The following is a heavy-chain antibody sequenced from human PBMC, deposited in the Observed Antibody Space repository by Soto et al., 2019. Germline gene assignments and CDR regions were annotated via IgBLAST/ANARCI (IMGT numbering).Heavy chain of an antibody. D-gene: IGHD3-10*01. J-gene: IGHJ6*03. CDR2: IYYSGST. Sequence: SETLSLTCTVSGGSISSYYWSWIRQPPGKGLEWIGYIYYSGSTNYNPSLKSRVTISVDTSKNQFSLKLSSVTAADTAVYYCARAPMVRGVPIYYYYYYMDVWGKGTTVTVSS. CDR3: ARAPMVRGVPIYYYYYYMDV. CDR1: GGSISSYY. V-gene: IGHV4-59*01.